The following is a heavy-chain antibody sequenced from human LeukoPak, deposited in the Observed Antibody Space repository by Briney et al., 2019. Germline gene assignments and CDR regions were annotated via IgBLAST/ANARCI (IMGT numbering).Heavy chain of an antibody. CDR3: VGGIGWQPDY. J-gene: IGHJ4*02. CDR1: PGITFSDYW. D-gene: IGHD6-19*01. V-gene: IGHV3-7*03. Sequence: GGSLRLSCAASPGITFSDYWRNWVRPAPGRGLGWVAIIRQDGREKLYLDSVKGRFTISRDNAKSSVYLQINSLRAEDTAVYYCVGGIGWQPDYWGQGTLVTVSS. CDR2: IRQDGREK.